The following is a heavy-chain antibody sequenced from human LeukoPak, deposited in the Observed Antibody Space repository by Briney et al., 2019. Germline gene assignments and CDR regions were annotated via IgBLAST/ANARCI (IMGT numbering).Heavy chain of an antibody. V-gene: IGHV4-30-2*01. CDR1: GGSISSGGYS. Sequence: SETLSLTCTVSGGSISSGGYSWSWIRQPPGKGLEWIGYIYHSGSTYYNPSLKSRVTISVDRSKNQFSLKLSSVTAADTAVYYCARERGAGGYFDYWGQGTLVTVSS. J-gene: IGHJ4*02. D-gene: IGHD3-16*01. CDR2: IYHSGST. CDR3: ARERGAGGYFDY.